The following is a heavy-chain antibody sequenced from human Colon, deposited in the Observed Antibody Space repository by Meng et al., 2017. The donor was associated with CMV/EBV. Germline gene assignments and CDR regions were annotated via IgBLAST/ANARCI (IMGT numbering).Heavy chain of an antibody. J-gene: IGHJ4*02. CDR1: GYRFTTCD. CDR3: ARHCVWGQQVDS. D-gene: IGHD3-16*01. V-gene: IGHV1-8*01. Sequence: ASVKVSCKASGYRFTTCDINWVRQAPGQGLEWMAWMNFRSAGYAQKFQGRLTVTRDNSIDTAYMELSSLGSEDTAIYYCARHCVWGQQVDSWGQGTLVTVSS. CDR2: MNFRSA.